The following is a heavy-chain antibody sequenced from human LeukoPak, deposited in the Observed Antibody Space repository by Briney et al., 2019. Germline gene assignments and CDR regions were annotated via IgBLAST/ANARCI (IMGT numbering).Heavy chain of an antibody. CDR3: AKDARSIAAAGKGLDY. CDR1: GFTFDDYA. Sequence: GGSLRLSCAASGFTFDDYAMSWVRQAPGKGLEWVSVISWDGGSTYYADSVKGRFTISRDNAKNSLYLQMNSLRAEDTALYYCAKDARSIAAAGKGLDYWGQGTLVTVSS. CDR2: ISWDGGST. D-gene: IGHD6-13*01. V-gene: IGHV3-43D*04. J-gene: IGHJ4*02.